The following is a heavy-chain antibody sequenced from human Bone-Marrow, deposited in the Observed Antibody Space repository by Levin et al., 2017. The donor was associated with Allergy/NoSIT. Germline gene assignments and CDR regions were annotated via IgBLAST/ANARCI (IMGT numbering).Heavy chain of an antibody. J-gene: IGHJ4*02. CDR2: AYYKSEWNI. Sequence: SLRLSLTCAVSGDSVSTSGATWNWIRQSPSRGLEWLGRAYYKSEWNIYYATSVKGRITITPDPFKHQFSLHLKSVTPEDTGVYSCAGEGGEDSAAWYETFDYWGQGTQVTVSS. CDR3: AGEGGEDSAAWYETFDY. D-gene: IGHD3-16*01. CDR1: GDSVSTSGAT. V-gene: IGHV6-1*01.